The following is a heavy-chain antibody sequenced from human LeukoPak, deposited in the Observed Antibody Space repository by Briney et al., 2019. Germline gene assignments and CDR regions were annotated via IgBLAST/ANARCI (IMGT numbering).Heavy chain of an antibody. CDR2: INQDGGAK. Sequence: PGGTLRLSCAASGFTFSSHGMSWVRQAPGKGLEWVANINQDGGAKYYVDSMKGRFTISRDNDKNSLYLQMNSLSADDTAVYYCARAGTTGSVDYWGQGSLVTVSS. CDR3: ARAGTTGSVDY. J-gene: IGHJ4*02. V-gene: IGHV3-7*01. D-gene: IGHD1-14*01. CDR1: GFTFSSHG.